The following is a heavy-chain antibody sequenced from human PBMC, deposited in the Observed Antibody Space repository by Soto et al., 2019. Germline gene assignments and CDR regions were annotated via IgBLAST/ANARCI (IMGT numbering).Heavy chain of an antibody. CDR1: GYTFTSYA. V-gene: IGHV1-3*01. D-gene: IGHD6-19*01. J-gene: IGHJ4*02. Sequence: RVSCKASGYTFTSYAMHWVRQAPGQRREWMGWINAGKGNTKYSQKIQGRVTITRDTSASTAYMELSSLRSEDTAVYYCARGPPSNSQWLVQVVDYWGQGTLVTVSS. CDR3: ARGPPSNSQWLVQVVDY. CDR2: INAGKGNT.